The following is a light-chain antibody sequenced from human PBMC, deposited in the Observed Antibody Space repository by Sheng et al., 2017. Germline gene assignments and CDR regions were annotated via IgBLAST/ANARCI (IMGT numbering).Light chain of an antibody. CDR2: DAA. J-gene: IGKJ4*01. Sequence: DIQMTQSPSSLSASVGDRVTITCRARQGINIYLAWYQQKPGKVPKLLIYDAATLQSGVPSRFSGSGSGTDFTLTISSLQPEDVATYYCQKXDGAPXTFGGGTRVEIK. CDR1: QGINIY. CDR3: QKXDGAPXT. V-gene: IGKV1-27*01.